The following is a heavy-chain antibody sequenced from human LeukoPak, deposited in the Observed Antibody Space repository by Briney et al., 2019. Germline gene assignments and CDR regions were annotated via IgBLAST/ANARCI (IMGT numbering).Heavy chain of an antibody. J-gene: IGHJ4*02. CDR3: ARAKGYGAPFDY. Sequence: SGGSLRLSCAASGFTFSSYSMNWVRQAPGKGLEWVSSISSSSSYIYYADSVKGRFTISRDNAKNSLYLQMNSLRAEDTAVYYCARAKGYGAPFDYWGQGTLVTVSS. CDR1: GFTFSSYS. V-gene: IGHV3-21*01. CDR2: ISSSSSYI. D-gene: IGHD5-18*01.